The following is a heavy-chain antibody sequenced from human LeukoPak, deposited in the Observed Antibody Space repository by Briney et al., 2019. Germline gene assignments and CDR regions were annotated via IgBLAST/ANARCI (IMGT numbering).Heavy chain of an antibody. Sequence: GGSLRLSCAASGFIFSSYWMAWVRQAPGKGLEWVANIKEDGSDKNYVESLKGRFTISRDNAKNSLYLQMNSLRAEDTAVYYCARDAGYGYDRFDYWGQGTLVTVSS. CDR2: IKEDGSDK. J-gene: IGHJ4*02. D-gene: IGHD5-12*01. CDR1: GFIFSSYW. V-gene: IGHV3-7*01. CDR3: ARDAGYGYDRFDY.